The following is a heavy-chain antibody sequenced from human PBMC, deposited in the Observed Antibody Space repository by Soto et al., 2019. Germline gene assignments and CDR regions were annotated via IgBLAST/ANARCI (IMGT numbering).Heavy chain of an antibody. CDR3: VRDPRSQQSIFDR. CDR2: INLNDGGT. J-gene: IGHJ4*02. V-gene: IGHV1-2*02. Sequence: ASVKVSCKASESSFGDYYLHWLRQAPGQGLEWMGWINLNDGGTNYARKFQGRVTMTSDKSITTVYMELSSLRYDDTAVYYCVRDPRSQQSIFDRWGQGTLVTVSS. CDR1: ESSFGDYY. D-gene: IGHD6-13*01.